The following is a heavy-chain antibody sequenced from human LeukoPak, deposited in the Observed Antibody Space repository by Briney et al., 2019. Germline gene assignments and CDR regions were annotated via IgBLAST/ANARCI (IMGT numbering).Heavy chain of an antibody. CDR3: ARPYCGGDCYSGTHFDY. J-gene: IGHJ4*02. Sequence: GESLKISCKGSGYSFTSYWIGWVRQMPGKGPEWMGIIYPGDSDTRYSPSFQGQVTISADKSISTAYLQWSSLKASDTAMYYCARPYCGGDCYSGTHFDYWGQGTLVTVSS. CDR1: GYSFTSYW. CDR2: IYPGDSDT. D-gene: IGHD2-21*02. V-gene: IGHV5-51*01.